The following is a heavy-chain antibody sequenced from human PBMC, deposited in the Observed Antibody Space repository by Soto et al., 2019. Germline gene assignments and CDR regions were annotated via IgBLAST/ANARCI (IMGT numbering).Heavy chain of an antibody. J-gene: IGHJ4*02. D-gene: IGHD6-13*01. CDR2: IKQDGSER. CDR1: GFTFSNFW. CDR3: TRVSSSSSYQVWGC. Sequence: GGSLRLSCAVSGFTFSNFWMSWVRQAPGREPEWVASIKQDGSERYYLDSVKGRFTVSRDNARNALYLQMNSLRVEDAAIYYCTRVSSSSSYQVWGCWGQGTLVTVSS. V-gene: IGHV3-7*01.